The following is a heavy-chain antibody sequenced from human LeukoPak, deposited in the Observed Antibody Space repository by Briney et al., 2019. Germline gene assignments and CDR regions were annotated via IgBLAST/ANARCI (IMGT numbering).Heavy chain of an antibody. J-gene: IGHJ6*03. CDR2: INHSGST. Sequence: SETLSLTRAVYGGSFSGHYWSWIRQPPGKGLEWIGEINHSGSTNYNPSLKSRVTISVDTSKNQFSLKLSSVTAADTAVYYCARVRRVAVAVSHTYYYYYYMDVWGKGTTVTVSS. V-gene: IGHV4-34*01. CDR3: ARVRRVAVAVSHTYYYYYYMDV. D-gene: IGHD6-19*01. CDR1: GGSFSGHY.